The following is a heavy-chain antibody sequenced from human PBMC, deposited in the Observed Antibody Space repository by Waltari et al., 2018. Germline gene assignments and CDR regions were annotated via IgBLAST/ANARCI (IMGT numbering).Heavy chain of an antibody. Sequence: QVQLVQSGAEVKKPGASVKVSCKASGYTFTGLYIHWVRQAPGQGLAWMGWINPNSGGTKYAQKFQGRVTMTRDTSISTAYMELSRLRSDDTSVYYCAKSKTSYSSSPADFWGQGTLVTVSS. CDR2: INPNSGGT. V-gene: IGHV1-2*02. D-gene: IGHD6-6*01. CDR1: GYTFTGLY. J-gene: IGHJ4*02. CDR3: AKSKTSYSSSPADF.